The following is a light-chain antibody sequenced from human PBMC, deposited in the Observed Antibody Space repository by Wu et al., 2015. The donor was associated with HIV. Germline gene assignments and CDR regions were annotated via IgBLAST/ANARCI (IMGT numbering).Light chain of an antibody. V-gene: IGKV3-20*01. J-gene: IGKJ1*01. Sequence: EIVLTQSPGTLSLSPGERATLSCRASQRVISRHLAWYQQKPGQAPRLLIYGASSRATGIPDRFSGSGSGTDFTLTISRLEPEDFAMYYCQHYGTSTRTFGQGTKVGN. CDR3: QHYGTSTRT. CDR2: GAS. CDR1: QRVISRH.